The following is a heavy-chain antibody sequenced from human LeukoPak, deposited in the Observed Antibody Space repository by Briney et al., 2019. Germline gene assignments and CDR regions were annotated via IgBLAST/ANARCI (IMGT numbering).Heavy chain of an antibody. CDR1: GGSISSSSYY. J-gene: IGHJ4*02. V-gene: IGHV4-39*07. CDR3: ARDRLSLPYGSGTG. CDR2: IYYSGST. Sequence: PSETLSLTCTVSGGSISSSSYYWGWIRQPPGKGLEWIGSIYYSGSTYYNPSLKSRVTISVDTSKNQFSLKLSSVTAADTAVYYCARDRLSLPYGSGTGWGQGTLVTVSS. D-gene: IGHD3-10*01.